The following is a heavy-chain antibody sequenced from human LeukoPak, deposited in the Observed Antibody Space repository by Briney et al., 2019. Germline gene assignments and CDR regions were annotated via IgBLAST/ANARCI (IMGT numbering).Heavy chain of an antibody. V-gene: IGHV3-48*04. CDR1: GFTFSSYS. Sequence: GGSLRLSCAASGFTFSSYSMNWVRQAPGKGLEWVSYISSSSSTIYYADSVKGRFTISRDNAKNSLYLQMNSLRAEDTAVYYCASRDGCSGGSCYLGYWGQGTLVTVSS. J-gene: IGHJ4*02. D-gene: IGHD2-15*01. CDR3: ASRDGCSGGSCYLGY. CDR2: ISSSSSTI.